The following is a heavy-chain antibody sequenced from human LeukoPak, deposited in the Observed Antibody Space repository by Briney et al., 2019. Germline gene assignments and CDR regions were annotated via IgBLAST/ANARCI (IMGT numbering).Heavy chain of an antibody. Sequence: WETLSLTCTVSGYSISSDYYCAWIRQAPGKGLEWIGSIFHSGSTYYNPSLKSRVTISLDTSKNQFSLKMSSVTAADTAVYYCASPVRGYCHGGSCYGYWGQGTLVTVSS. D-gene: IGHD2-15*01. J-gene: IGHJ4*02. CDR2: IFHSGST. CDR1: GYSISSDYY. CDR3: ASPVRGYCHGGSCYGY. V-gene: IGHV4-38-2*02.